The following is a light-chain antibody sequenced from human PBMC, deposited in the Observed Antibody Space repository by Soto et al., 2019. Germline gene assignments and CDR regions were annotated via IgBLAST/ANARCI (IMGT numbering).Light chain of an antibody. CDR1: QSVSSY. CDR3: QQYGSSPLT. J-gene: IGKJ4*01. Sequence: ETVMTQSPVTLSVSPGDTATLACRASQSVSSYLAWYQQKPGQAPRLLIYGASSRATGIPDRFSGSGSGTDFTLTISRLEPEDFAVYYCQQYGSSPLTFGGGTKVDIK. V-gene: IGKV3-20*01. CDR2: GAS.